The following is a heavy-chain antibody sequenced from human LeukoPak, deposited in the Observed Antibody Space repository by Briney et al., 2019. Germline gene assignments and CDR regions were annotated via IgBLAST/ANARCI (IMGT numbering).Heavy chain of an antibody. Sequence: GGSLRLSCAASGFTFSSYGMHWVRQAPGRGLEWVAFIRYDGSNKYYADSVKGRFTISRDNSKNTLNLQMNSLRAEDTAVYYCAKDTVTTGYYYYYYMDVWGKGTTVTVSS. CDR1: GFTFSSYG. CDR3: AKDTVTTGYYYYYYMDV. D-gene: IGHD4-17*01. CDR2: IRYDGSNK. V-gene: IGHV3-30*02. J-gene: IGHJ6*03.